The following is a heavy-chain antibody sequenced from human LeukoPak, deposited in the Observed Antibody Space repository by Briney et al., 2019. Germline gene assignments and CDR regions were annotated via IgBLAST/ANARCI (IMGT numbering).Heavy chain of an antibody. CDR2: INHSGST. Sequence: SETLSLTCTVSGGSISSYYWSWIRQPPGKGLEWIGEINHSGSTNYNPSLKSRVTISVDTSKNQFSLKLSSVTAADTAVYYCARSPRTGSEAFDIWGQGTMVTVSS. V-gene: IGHV4-34*01. D-gene: IGHD1-1*01. J-gene: IGHJ3*02. CDR3: ARSPRTGSEAFDI. CDR1: GGSISSYY.